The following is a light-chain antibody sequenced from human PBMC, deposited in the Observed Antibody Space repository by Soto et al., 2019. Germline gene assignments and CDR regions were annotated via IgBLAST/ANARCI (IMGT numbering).Light chain of an antibody. CDR1: QSVSSS. J-gene: IGKJ3*01. CDR2: DAS. V-gene: IGKV3-11*01. Sequence: EIVLTQSPDTLSLSPGERATLSCRASQSVSSSLAWYQQKPGQAPRLLIYDASKRATGIPARFSGSGSGTDFTLTISSLEPEDFAVYYCQQRSNWPPGVTFGPGTKVDIK. CDR3: QQRSNWPPGVT.